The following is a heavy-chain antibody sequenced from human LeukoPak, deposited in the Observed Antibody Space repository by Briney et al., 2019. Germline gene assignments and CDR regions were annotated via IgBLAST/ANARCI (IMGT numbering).Heavy chain of an antibody. J-gene: IGHJ4*02. CDR2: ISDSGGST. V-gene: IGHV3-23*01. CDR1: GFTFSSYA. Sequence: GGSLRLSCEVSGFTFSSYAMSWVRQAPGKGLEWVSAISDSGGSTYYADSVKGRFTISRDNSKNTLYLQMNSLRAEDTAVYYCAKDEIAAAGHFDYWGQGTLVTVSS. CDR3: AKDEIAAAGHFDY. D-gene: IGHD6-13*01.